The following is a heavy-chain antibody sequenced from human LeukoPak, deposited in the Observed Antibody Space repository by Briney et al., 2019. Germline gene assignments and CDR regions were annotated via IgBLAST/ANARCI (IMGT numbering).Heavy chain of an antibody. CDR2: INHSGST. Sequence: SETLSLTCTVSGGSISSGDYYWSWIRQPPGKGLEWIGEINHSGSTNYNPSLKSRVTISVDTSKNQFSLKLSSVTAADTAVYYCARQKGPFDYWGQGTLVTVSS. CDR1: GGSISSGDYY. V-gene: IGHV4-39*01. J-gene: IGHJ4*02. CDR3: ARQKGPFDY.